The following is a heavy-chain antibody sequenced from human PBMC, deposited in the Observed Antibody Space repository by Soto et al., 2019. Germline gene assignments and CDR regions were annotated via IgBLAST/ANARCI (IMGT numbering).Heavy chain of an antibody. CDR3: ARSQSSAFPGCRPSQH. Sequence: PGGSLRLSCAASGFTFSSYAMSWVRQAPGKGLEWVSLIDPSGADTFYADSVQGRFTIFRDNSKNILSLQMNSLRAEDTAIYYCARSQSSAFPGCRPSQHWGQGTLVTVSS. CDR2: IDPSGADT. V-gene: IGHV3-23*01. D-gene: IGHD3-16*01. J-gene: IGHJ1*01. CDR1: GFTFSSYA.